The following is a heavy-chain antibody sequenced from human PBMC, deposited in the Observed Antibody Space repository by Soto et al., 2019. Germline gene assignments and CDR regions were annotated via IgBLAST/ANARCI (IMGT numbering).Heavy chain of an antibody. CDR2: IIDSGGST. Sequence: GGSLRLSCAASGFTFSSCAMGWVRQAPGKGLEWVSDIIDSGGSTYYADSVKGRFTISRDNSKNTLYLQMNSLRAEDTAVYYCAKDPNLPPTRELRGPGYFDYWGQGTLVTVSS. V-gene: IGHV3-23*01. D-gene: IGHD1-26*01. J-gene: IGHJ4*02. CDR1: GFTFSSCA. CDR3: AKDPNLPPTRELRGPGYFDY.